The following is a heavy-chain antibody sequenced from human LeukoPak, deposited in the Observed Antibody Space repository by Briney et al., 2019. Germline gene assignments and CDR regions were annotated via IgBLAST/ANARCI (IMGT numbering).Heavy chain of an antibody. D-gene: IGHD2-21*02. Sequence: GVSVKVSCKASGYTFTTYYMHWVRQAPGQGLEWMGIINPSGGSTSYAQKFQGRVTMTRDTSTSTVYMELSSLRSEDTAVYYCARGSGLLAGVYWGQGTLVTVSS. CDR3: ARGSGLLAGVY. J-gene: IGHJ4*02. CDR2: INPSGGST. V-gene: IGHV1-46*01. CDR1: GYTFTTYY.